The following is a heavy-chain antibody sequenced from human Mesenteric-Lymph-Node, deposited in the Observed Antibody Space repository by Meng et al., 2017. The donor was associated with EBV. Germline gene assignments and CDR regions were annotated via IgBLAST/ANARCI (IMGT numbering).Heavy chain of an antibody. V-gene: IGHV1-46*01. Sequence: QGQLVQSGAEVKKPGASVKVSCKASGYTFTRNYIHWVRQAPGQGPEWMGLINPSSGGTSYAQKFQGRVTMTRDTSTSTVYMEVISLRSDDTAVYYCTRVVYREFDPWGQGTLVTVSS. J-gene: IGHJ5*02. CDR1: GYTFTRNY. CDR2: INPSSGGT. CDR3: TRVVYREFDP. D-gene: IGHD5/OR15-5a*01.